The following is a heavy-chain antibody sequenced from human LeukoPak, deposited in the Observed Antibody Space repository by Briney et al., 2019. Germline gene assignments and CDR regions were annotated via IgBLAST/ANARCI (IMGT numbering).Heavy chain of an antibody. CDR1: GGSITTSSYY. CDR2: IYYSGTT. Sequence: SETLSLICSVPGGSITTSSYYWGWIRQPPGKGLEWIGSIYYSGTTYYNPSLKSRLTLFIDTPKNQFSLSLSSVTAADTAVYYCARRGTSWYNWFDPWGQGTLVTVSS. J-gene: IGHJ5*02. V-gene: IGHV4-39*01. CDR3: ARRGTSWYNWFDP. D-gene: IGHD2-2*02.